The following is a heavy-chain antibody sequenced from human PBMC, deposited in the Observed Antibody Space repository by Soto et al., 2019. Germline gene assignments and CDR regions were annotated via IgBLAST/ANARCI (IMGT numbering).Heavy chain of an antibody. CDR3: ARVFGFYDILTGLNWFDP. CDR2: INHSGST. CDR1: GGSFSGYY. J-gene: IGHJ5*02. V-gene: IGHV4-34*01. Sequence: SETLSLTCAVYGGSFSGYYWSWFRQPPGKGLEWIGEINHSGSTNYNPSLKGRVTISVDTSKNQFSLKLSSVTAADTAVYYCARVFGFYDILTGLNWFDPWGQGTLVTVSS. D-gene: IGHD3-9*01.